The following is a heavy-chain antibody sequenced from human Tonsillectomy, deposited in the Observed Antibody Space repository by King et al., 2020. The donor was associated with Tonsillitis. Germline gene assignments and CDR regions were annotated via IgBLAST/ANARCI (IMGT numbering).Heavy chain of an antibody. J-gene: IGHJ4*02. CDR1: GFTFSNAW. V-gene: IGHV3-15*01. D-gene: IGHD2-2*01. CDR2: FKSKTDGVTT. Sequence: VQLVESGGGLVKPGGSLRLSCVASGFTFSNAWMSWVRQAPGKGLEWVGRFKSKTDGVTTDYAAPVKVRLTISRDDSKNTRYLQMNSLKTEDTAVYDCPIEGYSISCATFDYWGQGTLVTVSS. CDR3: PIEGYSISCATFDY.